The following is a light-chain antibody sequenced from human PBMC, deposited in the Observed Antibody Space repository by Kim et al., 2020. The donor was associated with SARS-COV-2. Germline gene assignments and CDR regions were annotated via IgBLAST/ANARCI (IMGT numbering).Light chain of an antibody. Sequence: VCPRERCTLSCQASQCFWNNLAWFQPEPGQAPTLPIYAASTQATGFPARFGGRRSGKEFTLTISSPGSEDCAVCYCHPYNTKFLTFGGGTKVDIK. CDR3: HPYNTKFLT. CDR1: QCFWNN. V-gene: IGKV3-15*01. CDR2: AAS. J-gene: IGKJ4*01.